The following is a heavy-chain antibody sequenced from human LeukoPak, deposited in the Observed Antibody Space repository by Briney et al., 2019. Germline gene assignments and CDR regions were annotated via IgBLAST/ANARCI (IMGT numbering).Heavy chain of an antibody. CDR3: ARASGDIVETATMGSY. D-gene: IGHD5-18*01. J-gene: IGHJ4*02. CDR2: ISSSSSSI. Sequence: PGGSLRLSCAASGFTFSSYSMDWVRQAPGKGLEWVSPISSSSSSIYYADSVKGRFTISRDNAKNSLYLQMNSLRAEDTAVYYCARASGDIVETATMGSYWGQGTLVTVSP. V-gene: IGHV3-21*01. CDR1: GFTFSSYS.